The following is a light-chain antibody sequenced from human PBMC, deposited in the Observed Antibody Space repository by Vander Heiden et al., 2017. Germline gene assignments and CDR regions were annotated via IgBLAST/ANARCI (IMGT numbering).Light chain of an antibody. CDR3: QAWDSLVV. CDR1: KLGDKY. Sequence: SYELTQPPSVSVSPGQTASITCSGDKLGDKYACWYQQKPGQSPVLVIYQDSKRPSGIPERFSGSNSGNTATLTISGTQAMDEADYYCQAWDSLVVFGGGTKLTVI. V-gene: IGLV3-1*01. J-gene: IGLJ2*01. CDR2: QDS.